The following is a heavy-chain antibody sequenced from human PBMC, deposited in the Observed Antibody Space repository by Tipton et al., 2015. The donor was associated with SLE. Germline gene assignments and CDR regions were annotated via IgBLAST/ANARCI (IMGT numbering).Heavy chain of an antibody. D-gene: IGHD1-14*01. CDR3: ARANRDHAFDI. CDR2: IYTSGST. J-gene: IGHJ3*02. CDR1: GGSISSGSYY. Sequence: TLSLTCTVSGGSISSGSYYWSWIRQPVGKGLEWIGRIYTSGSTNYNPSLKSRVTISVDTSKNQFSLKLSSVTAADTAVYYCARANRDHAFDIWGQGTMVTASS. V-gene: IGHV4-61*02.